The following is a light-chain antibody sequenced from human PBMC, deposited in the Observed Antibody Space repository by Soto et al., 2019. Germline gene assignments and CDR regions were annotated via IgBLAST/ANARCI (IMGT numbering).Light chain of an antibody. Sequence: ENVLTQSPGTLPLSPGERATLSCRASQSVASNSLAWFQQKPGQAPRLLIYDTSSRATGIPDRFSGSGSGTDFTLTISRLEPEDFAVYYCHQYDKSPPISFGQGTRLEIK. CDR1: QSVASNS. CDR3: HQYDKSPPIS. J-gene: IGKJ5*01. CDR2: DTS. V-gene: IGKV3-20*01.